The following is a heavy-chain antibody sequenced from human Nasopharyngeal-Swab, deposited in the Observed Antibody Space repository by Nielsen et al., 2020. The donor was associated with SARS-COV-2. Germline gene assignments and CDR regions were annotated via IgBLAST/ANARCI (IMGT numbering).Heavy chain of an antibody. Sequence: GEFLKISCAASGFTFSSYAMSWVRQAPGKGLEWVSAISGSGGSTYYADSVKGRFTISRDNSKNTLYLQMNSLKTEDTAVYYCTTDLVGSEAFDIWGQGTMVTVSS. V-gene: IGHV3-23*01. J-gene: IGHJ3*02. CDR3: TTDLVGSEAFDI. CDR1: GFTFSSYA. CDR2: ISGSGGST. D-gene: IGHD3-10*01.